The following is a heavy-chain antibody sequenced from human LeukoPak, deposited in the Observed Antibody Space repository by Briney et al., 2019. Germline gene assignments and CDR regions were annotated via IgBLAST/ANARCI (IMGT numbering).Heavy chain of an antibody. V-gene: IGHV3-20*04. CDR3: ARVDTGNYYYYMDV. J-gene: IGHJ6*03. D-gene: IGHD5-18*01. Sequence: GGSLRLSCAASGFTFDDYGMSWVRQAPGKGLEWVSGINWNGGSTGYADSVKGRFTISRDNAKNSLYLQMNSLRVEDTALYYCARVDTGNYYYYMDVWGKGTTVTVSS. CDR2: INWNGGST. CDR1: GFTFDDYG.